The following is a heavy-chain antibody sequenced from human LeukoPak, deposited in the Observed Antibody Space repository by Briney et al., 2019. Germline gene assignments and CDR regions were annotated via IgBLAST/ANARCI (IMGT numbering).Heavy chain of an antibody. CDR1: GDTFTSYA. D-gene: IGHD2-15*01. V-gene: IGHV1-3*01. CDR2: INAGNGNT. Sequence: ASVKVSCKASGDTFTSYAMHWVRQAPGQRLEWMGWINAGNGNTKYSQKFQGRVTITRDTSASTAYMELSSLRSEDTAVYYCAREWAYCSGGSCYDAFDIWGQGTMVTVSS. J-gene: IGHJ3*02. CDR3: AREWAYCSGGSCYDAFDI.